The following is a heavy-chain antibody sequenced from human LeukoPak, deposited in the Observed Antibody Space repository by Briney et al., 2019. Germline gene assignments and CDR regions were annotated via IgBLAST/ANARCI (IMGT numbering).Heavy chain of an antibody. V-gene: IGHV3-30-3*01. CDR1: GFTFSSYA. D-gene: IGHD3-10*01. Sequence: GGSLRLSCAASGFTFSSYAMHWVRQAPGKGLEWVAVISYDGSNKYYADSVKGRFTISRDNSKNTLYLQMNSLRAEDTAVYYCASITMVRGVISAPYYFDYWGQGTLVTVSS. CDR2: ISYDGSNK. CDR3: ASITMVRGVISAPYYFDY. J-gene: IGHJ4*02.